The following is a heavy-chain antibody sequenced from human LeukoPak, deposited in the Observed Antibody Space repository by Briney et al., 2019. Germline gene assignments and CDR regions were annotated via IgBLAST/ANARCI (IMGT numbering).Heavy chain of an antibody. CDR3: AKIIHDFWSGYLVN. D-gene: IGHD3-3*01. CDR2: IYSGGST. CDR1: GFTVSSKY. Sequence: GGSLRLSCAASGFTVSSKYMSWVRQAPGKGLEWVSVIYSGGSTYYADSVKGRFTISRDNSKNTLYLQMNSLRAEDTAVYYCAKIIHDFWSGYLVNWGQGTLVTVSS. V-gene: IGHV3-53*01. J-gene: IGHJ4*02.